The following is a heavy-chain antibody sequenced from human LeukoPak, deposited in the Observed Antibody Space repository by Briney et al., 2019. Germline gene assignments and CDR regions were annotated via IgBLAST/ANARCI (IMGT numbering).Heavy chain of an antibody. CDR3: ARENGILTGYYGLNWFDP. J-gene: IGHJ5*02. Sequence: PGRSLRLSCAASGFTFSSYEMNWVRQAPGKGLEWVSSISSRGSTIYYADSVKGRFTISRDKATNSLYLQTNSLRDEDTAVYYCARENGILTGYYGLNWFDPWGQGTLVTVSS. CDR2: ISSRGSTI. V-gene: IGHV3-48*03. D-gene: IGHD3-9*01. CDR1: GFTFSSYE.